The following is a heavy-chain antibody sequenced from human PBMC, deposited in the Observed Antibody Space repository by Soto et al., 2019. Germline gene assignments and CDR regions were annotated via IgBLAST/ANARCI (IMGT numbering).Heavy chain of an antibody. J-gene: IGHJ5*02. CDR2: IKYSGTT. CDR1: GGSISSSRCH. CDR3: ASYPTARKYNWFDP. V-gene: IGHV4-39*07. D-gene: IGHD3-16*02. Sequence: SETLSLTCTVSGGSISSSRCHWGWIRQPPGKGLEWIASIKYSGTTFYNPSLKSRVTISVDTSKNQFSLKLSSVTAADTAVYYCASYPTARKYNWFDPWGQGTLVTVSS.